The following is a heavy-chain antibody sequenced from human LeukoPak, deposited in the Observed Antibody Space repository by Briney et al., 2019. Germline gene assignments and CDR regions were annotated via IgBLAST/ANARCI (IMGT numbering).Heavy chain of an antibody. D-gene: IGHD6-19*01. CDR1: GFTFCSYA. CDR3: AKQRVAGAPFFDY. CDR2: ISGSGGST. J-gene: IGHJ4*02. V-gene: IGHV3-23*01. Sequence: GGALRLSCAAPGFTFCSYAMRWVRQAPGEGVGWGSAISGSGGSTYYADSVKGRFTISRDNSKNTLYLQMNSLRAEDTAVYYCAKQRVAGAPFFDYWGQGTLVTVSS.